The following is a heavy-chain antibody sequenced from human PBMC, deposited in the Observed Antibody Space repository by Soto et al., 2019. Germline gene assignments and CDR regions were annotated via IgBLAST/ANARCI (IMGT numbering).Heavy chain of an antibody. CDR3: AKEPWTIQPTGHYYYYTDV. CDR1: GYSFTKYA. Sequence: QVQLVQSGAEMKQPGASVKVSCQASGYSFTKYAIHWVRQAPGQRLEWMGWISTDNGNTQYSQKFQGRVTSTRDTSAPPVYMQLSSLTSEDTGVYFCAKEPWTIQPTGHYYYYTDVWGKGTTVPVSS. D-gene: IGHD2-21*01. J-gene: IGHJ6*03. V-gene: IGHV1-3*04. CDR2: ISTDNGNT.